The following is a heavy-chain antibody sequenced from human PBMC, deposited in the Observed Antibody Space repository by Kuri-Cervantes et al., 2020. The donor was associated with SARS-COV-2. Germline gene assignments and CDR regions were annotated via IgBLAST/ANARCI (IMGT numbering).Heavy chain of an antibody. J-gene: IGHJ6*02. CDR3: TTDGEYYDDSSGYYQGLDYGMDV. CDR1: GFTFSNAW. V-gene: IGHV3-15*01. CDR2: IKSKTDGGTT. Sequence: GESLKISCAASGFTFSNAWMSWVRQAPGKGLEWVGRIKSKTDGGTTDYAAPVKGRFTISRDDSKNTLYLQMNSLKTEDTAVYYCTTDGEYYDDSSGYYQGLDYGMDVWGQGTTVTVSS. D-gene: IGHD3-22*01.